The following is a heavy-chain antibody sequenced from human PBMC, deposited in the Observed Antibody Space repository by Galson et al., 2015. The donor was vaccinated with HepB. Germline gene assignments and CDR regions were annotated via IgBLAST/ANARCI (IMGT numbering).Heavy chain of an antibody. J-gene: IGHJ6*03. CDR3: ARGGNYFYYYMDV. CDR2: ISSSGDTI. V-gene: IGHV3-48*01. D-gene: IGHD1-26*01. Sequence: SLRLSCAVSGFTFSTYSMNWVRQAPGKGLEWVSYISSSGDTIYYADSVKGRFSISRDSAENSLYLQMNSLRPEDTAIYYCARGGNYFYYYMDVWGKGTTVTISS. CDR1: GFTFSTYS.